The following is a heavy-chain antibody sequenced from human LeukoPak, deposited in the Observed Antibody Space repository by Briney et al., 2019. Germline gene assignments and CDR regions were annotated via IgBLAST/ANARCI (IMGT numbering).Heavy chain of an antibody. D-gene: IGHD3-3*01. CDR1: GFPFSSYA. V-gene: IGHV3-23*01. CDR3: ANGGIFGVVKNY. CDR2: ISGSGGST. J-gene: IGHJ4*02. Sequence: QPGGSLRLSCAASGFPFSSYAMSWVRQAPGKGLEWVSAISGSGGSTYYADSVKGRFTISRDNSKNTLYLQMNSLRAEDTAVYYCANGGIFGVVKNYWGQGTLVTVSS.